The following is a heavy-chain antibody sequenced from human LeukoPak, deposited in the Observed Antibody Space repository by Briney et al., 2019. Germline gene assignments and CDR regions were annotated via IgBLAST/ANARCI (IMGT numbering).Heavy chain of an antibody. V-gene: IGHV3-48*04. CDR3: ARGFGGSYFSAPDDY. CDR1: GFTFTSYA. Sequence: GGSLRLSCAASGFTFTSYAMNWVRQAPGKGLEWVSYISSSSSTIYYADSVKGRFTISRDNAKNSLYLQMNSLRAEDTAVYYCARGFGGSYFSAPDDYWGQGTLVTVSS. CDR2: ISSSSSTI. J-gene: IGHJ4*02. D-gene: IGHD1-26*01.